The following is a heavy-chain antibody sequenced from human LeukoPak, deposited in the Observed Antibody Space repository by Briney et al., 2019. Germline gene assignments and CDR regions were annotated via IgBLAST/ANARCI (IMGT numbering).Heavy chain of an antibody. Sequence: ASVKVSCKASGYTFTSYYMHWVRQAPGQGLEWMGIINPSGGSTSYAQKFQGRVTMTRDMSTSTVYMELSRLRSEDTAVYYCAGSIVGATFRAPMDVWGKGTTVTVSS. CDR1: GYTFTSYY. J-gene: IGHJ6*03. V-gene: IGHV1-46*01. CDR3: AGSIVGATFRAPMDV. CDR2: INPSGGST. D-gene: IGHD1-26*01.